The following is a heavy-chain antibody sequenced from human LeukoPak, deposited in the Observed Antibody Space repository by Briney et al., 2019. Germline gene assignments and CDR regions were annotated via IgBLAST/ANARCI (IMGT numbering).Heavy chain of an antibody. CDR2: TYPGDSDT. CDR3: ARGIGHYYGSGSYGGIDY. J-gene: IGHJ4*02. D-gene: IGHD3-10*01. Sequence: GESLKISWKGSGYSFTSYWIGWVRQMPGRGLEWMGITYPGDSDTRYSPSFQGQVTISADKSISAAYLQWSSLKASDTAMYYCARGIGHYYGSGSYGGIDYWGQGTLVTVSS. V-gene: IGHV5-51*01. CDR1: GYSFTSYW.